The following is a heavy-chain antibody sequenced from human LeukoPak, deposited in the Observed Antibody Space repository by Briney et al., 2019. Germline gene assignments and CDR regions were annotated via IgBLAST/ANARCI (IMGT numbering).Heavy chain of an antibody. CDR1: GYSISSGYY. J-gene: IGHJ4*02. D-gene: IGHD3-10*01. V-gene: IGHV4-38-2*02. CDR2: INHSGST. Sequence: PSETLSLTCTVSGYSISSGYYWGWIRQPPGKGLEWIGEINHSGSTNYNPSLKSRVTISVDTSKNQFSLKLSSVTAADTAVYYCARRRRGSGSTFDYWGQGTLVTVSS. CDR3: ARRRRGSGSTFDY.